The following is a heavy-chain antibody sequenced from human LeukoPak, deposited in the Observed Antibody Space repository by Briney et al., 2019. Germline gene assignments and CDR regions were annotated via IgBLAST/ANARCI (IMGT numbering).Heavy chain of an antibody. J-gene: IGHJ4*02. CDR3: AKGAPYSSGWYEGGEIDY. D-gene: IGHD6-19*01. Sequence: GGSLRLSCAASGFTFSSYAMHWVRQAPGKGLEWVAVISYDGSNKYYADSVKGRFTISRDNSKNTLYLQMNSLRAEDTAVYYCAKGAPYSSGWYEGGEIDYWGQGTLVTVSS. V-gene: IGHV3-30-3*01. CDR2: ISYDGSNK. CDR1: GFTFSSYA.